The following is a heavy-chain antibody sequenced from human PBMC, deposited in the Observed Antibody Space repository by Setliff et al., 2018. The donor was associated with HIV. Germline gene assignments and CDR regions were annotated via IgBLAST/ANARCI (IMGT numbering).Heavy chain of an antibody. CDR2: IYPGDSDT. CDR3: ARHFGISYRSPFDP. CDR1: GYSFISYW. J-gene: IGHJ5*02. D-gene: IGHD3-3*01. V-gene: IGHV5-51*01. Sequence: PGESLKISCKGSGYSFISYWIGWVRQMPGKGLEWMGIIYPGDSDTRYSPSFQGQVTISVDKSTSTAYLQWSSLKASDSAIYYCARHFGISYRSPFDPWGQGTLVTVSS.